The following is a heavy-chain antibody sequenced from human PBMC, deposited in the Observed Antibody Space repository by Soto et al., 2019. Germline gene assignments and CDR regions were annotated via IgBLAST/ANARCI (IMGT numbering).Heavy chain of an antibody. J-gene: IGHJ4*02. CDR3: VRVVAIPGYPDN. V-gene: IGHV1-69*12. Sequence: QVQLVQSGAEVRQPASSVKVSCKTSGGTFSSYAISWVRQAPGQGLEWMGGIVPIVDTSTYAQKFQGRVTITADESTSTAYMELNSLTSDDTAIYYCVRVVAIPGYPDNWGQGTLVTVSS. CDR2: IVPIVDTS. CDR1: GGTFSSYA. D-gene: IGHD5-12*01.